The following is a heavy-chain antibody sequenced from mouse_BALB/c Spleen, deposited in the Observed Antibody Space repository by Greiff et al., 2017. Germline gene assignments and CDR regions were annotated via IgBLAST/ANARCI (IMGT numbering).Heavy chain of an antibody. CDR2: ISNGGGST. CDR1: GFTFSSYT. V-gene: IGHV5-12-2*01. Sequence: EVKLVESGGGLVQPGGSLKLSCAASGFTFSSYTMSWVRQTPEKRLEWVAYISNGGGSTYYPDTVKGRFTISRDNAKNTLYLQMSSLKSEDTAMYYGARLGGYAMDYWGQGTSVTVSS. CDR3: ARLGGYAMDY. J-gene: IGHJ4*01.